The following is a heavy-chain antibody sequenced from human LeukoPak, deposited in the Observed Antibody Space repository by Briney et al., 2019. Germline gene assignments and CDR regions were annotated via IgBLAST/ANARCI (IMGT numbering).Heavy chain of an antibody. D-gene: IGHD4-23*01. Sequence: SVKVSCKASGFTFTSSAVQWVRQARGQRLEWIGWIVVGSGNTNYAQKFQERVTITRDMSTSTVYMELSSLRSEDTAVYYCAAEGRPTVVTFRKGGVDFWGQGTMVTVSS. CDR3: AAEGRPTVVTFRKGGVDF. J-gene: IGHJ3*01. V-gene: IGHV1-58*01. CDR1: GFTFTSSA. CDR2: IVVGSGNT.